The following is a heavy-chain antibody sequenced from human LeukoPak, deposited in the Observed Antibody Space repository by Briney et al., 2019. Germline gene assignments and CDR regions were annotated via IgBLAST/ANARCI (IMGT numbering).Heavy chain of an antibody. CDR3: AKGWQQLAPDY. J-gene: IGHJ4*02. Sequence: GRSLRLSCAASGFTFKDYAMHWVRQAPGKGLEWVSGINWNSDNIGYADSVKGRFTISRDNAKNSLYLQMNSLRAEDTALYFCAKGWQQLAPDYWGQGTLVTVSS. CDR1: GFTFKDYA. V-gene: IGHV3-9*01. CDR2: INWNSDNI. D-gene: IGHD6-13*01.